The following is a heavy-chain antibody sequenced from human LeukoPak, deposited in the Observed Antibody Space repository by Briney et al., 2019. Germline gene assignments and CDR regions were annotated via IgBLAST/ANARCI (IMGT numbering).Heavy chain of an antibody. J-gene: IGHJ4*02. CDR3: ARSDGYNFAFDY. CDR2: ISYSGST. Sequence: SETLSLTCTVSGGSISSYYWSWIRQPPGKGLEWIGYISYSGSTNYNPSLKSRVTISVDTSKNHFSLKLSSVTAADTAVYYCARSDGYNFAFDYWGQGTLVTVSS. D-gene: IGHD5-24*01. V-gene: IGHV4-59*01. CDR1: GGSISSYY.